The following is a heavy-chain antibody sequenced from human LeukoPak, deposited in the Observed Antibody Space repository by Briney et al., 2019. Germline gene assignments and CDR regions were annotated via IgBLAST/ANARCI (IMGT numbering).Heavy chain of an antibody. CDR2: IYYSGST. V-gene: IGHV4-59*12. CDR1: GGSISSYY. Sequence: KPSETLSLTCTVSGGSISSYYWSWIRQPPRKGLEWVGYIYYSGSTNYNPSLKSRVTISVDTSKNQFSLKLSSVTAADTAVYYCASKTPTLYCSSTSCYTYYFDYWGQGTLVTVSS. J-gene: IGHJ4*02. D-gene: IGHD2-2*02. CDR3: ASKTPTLYCSSTSCYTYYFDY.